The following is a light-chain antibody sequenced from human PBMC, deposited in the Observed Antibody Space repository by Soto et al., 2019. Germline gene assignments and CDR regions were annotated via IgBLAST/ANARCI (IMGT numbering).Light chain of an antibody. Sequence: DIQLTQSPSTLSASVGDRVTISCRASQSISNWLAWYQQKPGIAPKLLIYEASRLESEVPSRFSGTGSGTEFTLSISSLQPDDFVTYYCQQYSHFSTFGQGTKVDIK. V-gene: IGKV1-5*03. CDR2: EAS. CDR1: QSISNW. J-gene: IGKJ1*01. CDR3: QQYSHFST.